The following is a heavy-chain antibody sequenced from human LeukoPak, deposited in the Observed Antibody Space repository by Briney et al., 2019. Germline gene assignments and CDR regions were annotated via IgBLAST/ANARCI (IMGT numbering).Heavy chain of an antibody. D-gene: IGHD5-18*01. CDR1: GGSISSYY. J-gene: IGHJ4*02. CDR2: SYYSGST. CDR3: ARARNRYSYAAY. V-gene: IGHV4-59*01. Sequence: PSETLSLTCTVSGGSISSYYWSWIRQPPGKGLEWIGYSYYSGSTNYNPSLKSRVTISVDTSKNQFSLKLSSVTAADTAVYYCARARNRYSYAAYWGQGTLVTVSS.